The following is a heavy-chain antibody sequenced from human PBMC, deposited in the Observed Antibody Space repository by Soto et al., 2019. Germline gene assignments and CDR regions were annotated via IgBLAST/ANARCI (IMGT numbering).Heavy chain of an antibody. V-gene: IGHV3-66*01. D-gene: IGHD4-17*01. CDR3: AGDSTDGDFVDAFDV. Sequence: ELQLVESGGGLFRPGGSLRLSCAPSGFGVSINYWNWVPQAPGKGLEWVSVIYSGGTTHYADSVKGRFTISRDTSKNTLYLQMNSLRVEDTAVYYCAGDSTDGDFVDAFDVWGQGTMVTVSS. J-gene: IGHJ3*01. CDR2: IYSGGTT. CDR1: GFGVSINY.